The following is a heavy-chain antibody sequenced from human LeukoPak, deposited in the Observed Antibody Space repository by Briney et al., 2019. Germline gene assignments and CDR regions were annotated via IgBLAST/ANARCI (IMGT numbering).Heavy chain of an antibody. CDR1: GGSINSYY. CDR3: ARADGDLHFDY. Sequence: SGTLSLTCTVSGGSINSYYWNWVRQPPGKGLEWIGYIYYSGSTIYSPSLKSRVTISVDTSKNQFSLKLTSVTAADTAVYYCARADGDLHFDYWGQGTLVTVSS. D-gene: IGHD4-17*01. J-gene: IGHJ4*02. V-gene: IGHV4-59*01. CDR2: IYYSGST.